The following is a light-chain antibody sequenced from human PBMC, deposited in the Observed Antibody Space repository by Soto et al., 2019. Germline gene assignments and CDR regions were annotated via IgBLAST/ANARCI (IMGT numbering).Light chain of an antibody. Sequence: EILITQSPATLSVSPGERATLSCRASQSVSSNLAWYQRKPGQAPRILIYGASTRDTGIPARFSGRGSGTECTLPISRLQSEDFEVYYCQQYNNWPRTFGQGTKVDI. CDR1: QSVSSN. CDR3: QQYNNWPRT. CDR2: GAS. V-gene: IGKV3-15*01. J-gene: IGKJ1*01.